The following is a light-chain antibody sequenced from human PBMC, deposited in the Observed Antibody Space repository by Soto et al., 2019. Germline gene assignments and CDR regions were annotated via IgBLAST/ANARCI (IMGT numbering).Light chain of an antibody. CDR2: DAS. J-gene: IGKJ2*01. V-gene: IGKV3-11*01. CDR1: QSVSSY. Sequence: EIVLTQSPATLSLSQGERATLSCRASQSVSSYLAWYQQKPGQAPRLLIYDASTRATAIPTKFSGRRSATAVKPTISSLEPEDFAVYYCHQRSNWPPYTFGQGTELEIK. CDR3: HQRSNWPPYT.